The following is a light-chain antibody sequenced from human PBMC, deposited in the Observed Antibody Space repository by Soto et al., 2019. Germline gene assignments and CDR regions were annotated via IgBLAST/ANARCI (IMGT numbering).Light chain of an antibody. CDR1: SSNIGAGYD. CDR2: GNS. Sequence: QAVVTQPPSLSGAPGQRVTISCTGSSSNIGAGYDVHWYQHLPGTAPKLLMYGNSSRPSGVPDRFSGSKSGTSASLAITGLQAEDEADYYCQSFDSSLSGSVVFGGGTKLTVL. J-gene: IGLJ2*01. V-gene: IGLV1-40*01. CDR3: QSFDSSLSGSVV.